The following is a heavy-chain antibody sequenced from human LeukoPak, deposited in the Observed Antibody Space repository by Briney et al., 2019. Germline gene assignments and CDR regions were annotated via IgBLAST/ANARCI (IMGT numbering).Heavy chain of an antibody. CDR1: GFTLSAYN. CDR2: ISSSGTSI. V-gene: IGHV3-21*01. J-gene: IGHJ6*02. Sequence: GGSLRLSCAASGFTLSAYNMNWVRQAPGKGLEWVSSISSSGTSIYYAESSKGRFTISRDNAKNSLYLQMNSLRAEDTAVYYCARHTGPYYSSGSYGLDVWGQGTTVIVSS. CDR3: ARHTGPYYSSGSYGLDV. D-gene: IGHD3-10*01.